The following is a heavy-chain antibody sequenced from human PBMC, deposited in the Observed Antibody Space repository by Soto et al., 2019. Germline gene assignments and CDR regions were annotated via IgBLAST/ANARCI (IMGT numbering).Heavy chain of an antibody. CDR3: AKYSTSWRGGQFDY. V-gene: IGHV3-23*01. D-gene: IGHD6-13*01. Sequence: EVQLLESGGGLVQPGGSLRLSCAASGFTFSSYAMSWVRQAPGKGLEWVLAVSSSGGSTYYADSVEGRFTISRDNSKNTLYLQMNSLRAEDTAVYYCAKYSTSWRGGQFDYWGQGTLVTVSS. CDR1: GFTFSSYA. CDR2: VSSSGGST. J-gene: IGHJ4*02.